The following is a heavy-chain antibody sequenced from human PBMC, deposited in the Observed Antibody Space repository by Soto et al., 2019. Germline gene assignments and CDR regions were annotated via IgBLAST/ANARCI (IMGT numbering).Heavy chain of an antibody. CDR2: ISSSSSYT. Sequence: PGGSLRLSCAASGFTFSSYMSWIRQAPGKGLEWVSYISSSSSYTNYADSVKGRFTISRDNAKNSLYLQMNSLRAEDTAVYYCARDPGRNCTNGVCYRGGMDVWGQGTTVTVSS. V-gene: IGHV3-11*06. D-gene: IGHD2-8*01. CDR1: GFTFSSY. J-gene: IGHJ6*02. CDR3: ARDPGRNCTNGVCYRGGMDV.